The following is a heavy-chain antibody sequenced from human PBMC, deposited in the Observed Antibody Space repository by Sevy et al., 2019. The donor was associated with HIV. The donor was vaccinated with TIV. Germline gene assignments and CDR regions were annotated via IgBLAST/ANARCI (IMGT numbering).Heavy chain of an antibody. CDR3: ARPGPYTSGYPSDY. Sequence: GGSLRLSCAASGFTFSTYAMSWVRQAPGKGLEWVSAISASGGDTYYADSVKGRFTISRDNSKNTLFLQMNSLRAGDTALYYCARPGPYTSGYPSDYWGQRTLVTVSS. CDR2: ISASGGDT. J-gene: IGHJ4*02. V-gene: IGHV3-23*01. CDR1: GFTFSTYA. D-gene: IGHD3-22*01.